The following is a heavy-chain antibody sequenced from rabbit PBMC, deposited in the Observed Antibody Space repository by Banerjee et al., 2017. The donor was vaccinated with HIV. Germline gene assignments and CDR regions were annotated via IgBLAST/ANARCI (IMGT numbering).Heavy chain of an antibody. CDR2: IYTGSGGT. J-gene: IGHJ6*01. D-gene: IGHD1-1*01. CDR3: ASSNSGEAGHAYGMDL. V-gene: IGHV1S40*01. Sequence: QSLEESGGGLVQPEGSLALTCKGSGFDLSSNYYMCWVRQAPGKGLELIACIYTGSGGTYYASWAKGRFTISKTSSTTVTLQMTSLTAADTATYFCASSNSGEAGHAYGMDLWGQGTLVTVS. CDR1: GFDLSSNYY.